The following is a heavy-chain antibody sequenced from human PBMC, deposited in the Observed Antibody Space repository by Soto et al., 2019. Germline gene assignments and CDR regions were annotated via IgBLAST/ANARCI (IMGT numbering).Heavy chain of an antibody. CDR3: ARGWAGIAVAGTRGNCFDP. J-gene: IGHJ5*02. CDR2: INHSGST. Sequence: QVQLQQWGAGLLKPSETLSLTCAVYGGSFSGYYWSWIRQPPGKGLEWIGEINHSGSTNYNPSLKGRVTRSVDTSRNQCSRRRRSGTAADTAVYYWARGWAGIAVAGTRGNCFDPWGQEALVTVSS. V-gene: IGHV4-34*01. CDR1: GGSFSGYY. D-gene: IGHD6-19*01.